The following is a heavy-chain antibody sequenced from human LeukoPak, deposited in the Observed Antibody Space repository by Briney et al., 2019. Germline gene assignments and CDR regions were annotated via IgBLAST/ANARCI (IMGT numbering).Heavy chain of an antibody. CDR1: GGSISRYY. CDR2: IYYSGST. Sequence: SETLSLTCTVSGGSISRYYWSWIRQPPGKGLEWIGYIYYSGSTNYNPSLKSRVTISVYTSKNQCSLKLSSVTAADTAVYYCARGPYGMDVWGQGTTVTVSS. CDR3: ARGPYGMDV. J-gene: IGHJ6*02. V-gene: IGHV4-59*01.